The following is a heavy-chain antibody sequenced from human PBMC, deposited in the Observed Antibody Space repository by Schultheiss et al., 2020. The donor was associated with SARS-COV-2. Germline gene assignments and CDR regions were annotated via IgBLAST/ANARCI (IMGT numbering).Heavy chain of an antibody. D-gene: IGHD5-18*01. CDR1: GGSISSGGYY. CDR3: ARGLYPYSYGFP. Sequence: SQTLSLTCTVSGGSISSGGYYWSWIRQHPGKGLEWIGYIYYSGSTYYNPSLKSRVTMSVDTSKNQFSLKLSSVTAADTAVYYCARGLYPYSYGFPWGQGTLVTVSS. V-gene: IGHV4-31*03. J-gene: IGHJ5*02. CDR2: IYYSGST.